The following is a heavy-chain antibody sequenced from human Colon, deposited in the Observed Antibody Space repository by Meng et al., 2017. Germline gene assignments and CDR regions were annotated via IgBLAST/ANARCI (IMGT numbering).Heavy chain of an antibody. CDR1: GGSIKSGGYH. D-gene: IGHD4-17*01. V-gene: IGHV4-31*03. CDR2: MSDSGTT. Sequence: QLPLHESGPGLVEPSDDLSLVCTVSGGSIKSGGYHWSWVRQHPGKGLEYIGFMSDSGTTDYNPSLRSRVSISEIGSSKNQFSLTLRSVTAADTATYFCARDTLYGTDYWGQGVLVTVSS. CDR3: ARDTLYGTDY. J-gene: IGHJ4*02.